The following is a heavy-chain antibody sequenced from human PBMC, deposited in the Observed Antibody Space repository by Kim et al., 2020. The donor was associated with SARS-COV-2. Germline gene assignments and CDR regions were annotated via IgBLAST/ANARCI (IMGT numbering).Heavy chain of an antibody. J-gene: IGHJ4*02. CDR1: GYTFTSYG. D-gene: IGHD3-22*01. Sequence: ASVKVSCKASGYTFTSYGISWVQQAPGQGLEWMGWISAYNGNTNYAQKLQGRVTMTTDTSTSTAYMELRSLRSDDTAVYYCARDKAWGLGRSGYWKGLGYWGQGTLVTVSS. CDR3: ARDKAWGLGRSGYWKGLGY. CDR2: ISAYNGNT. V-gene: IGHV1-18*01.